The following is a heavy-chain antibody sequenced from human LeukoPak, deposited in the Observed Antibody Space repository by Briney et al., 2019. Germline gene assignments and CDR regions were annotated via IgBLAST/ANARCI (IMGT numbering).Heavy chain of an antibody. CDR2: IYHSGST. CDR3: ARGGTRYSGYIGY. Sequence: TPSETLSLTCAVSGGSISSGGYSWSWIRQPPGKGLEWIGYIYHSGSTYYNPSLKSRVTISVDRSKNQFSLKLSSVTAADTAVYYCARGGTRYSGYIGYWGQGTLVTVSS. J-gene: IGHJ4*02. D-gene: IGHD5-12*01. V-gene: IGHV4-30-2*01. CDR1: GGSISSGGYS.